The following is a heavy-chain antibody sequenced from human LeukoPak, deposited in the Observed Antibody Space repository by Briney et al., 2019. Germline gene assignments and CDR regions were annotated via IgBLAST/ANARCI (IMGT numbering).Heavy chain of an antibody. V-gene: IGHV3-7*01. CDR2: INKDGSET. J-gene: IGHJ5*02. Sequence: GGSLRLSCAASEFIFSNYWMSWVRQAPGKGLEWVANINKDGSETYYVDAVKGQFMISRDNAKKSLYLQMDSLRGEDTAVYYCARSRGNGDDSRYNWFDLWGQGTLVTVSS. CDR1: EFIFSNYW. CDR3: ARSRGNGDDSRYNWFDL. D-gene: IGHD3-22*01.